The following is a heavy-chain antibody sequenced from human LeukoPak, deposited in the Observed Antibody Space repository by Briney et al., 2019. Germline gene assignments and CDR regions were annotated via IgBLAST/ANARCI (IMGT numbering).Heavy chain of an antibody. Sequence: SETLSLTCTVSGGSISSYYWSWLRQPAGKGLEWIGRIYTSGSTNYNPSLKSLVTISVDKSKNQFSLKLSSVTAADTAVYYCARDSAYSSGYYYFDYWGQGTLVTVSS. J-gene: IGHJ4*02. V-gene: IGHV4-4*07. CDR2: IYTSGST. D-gene: IGHD6-25*01. CDR1: GGSISSYY. CDR3: ARDSAYSSGYYYFDY.